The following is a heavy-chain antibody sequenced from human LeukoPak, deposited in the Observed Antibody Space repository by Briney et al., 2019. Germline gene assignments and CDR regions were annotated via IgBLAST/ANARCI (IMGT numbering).Heavy chain of an antibody. CDR1: GYSISSGYY. J-gene: IGHJ4*02. CDR2: IYHDGTT. CDR3: ATRKGVYKWDSLDY. Sequence: PSETLSLTCAVSGYSISSGYYWGWIRQPPGRGLEWIASIYHDGTTYYNPSLRSRVTISVDTSKNQFSLKLYSVTATDTAVYHCATRKGVYKWDSLDYWGQGTLVTVSS. D-gene: IGHD1-7*01. V-gene: IGHV4-38-2*01.